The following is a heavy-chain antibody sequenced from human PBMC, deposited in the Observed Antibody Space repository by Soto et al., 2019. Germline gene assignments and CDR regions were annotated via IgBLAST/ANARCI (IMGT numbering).Heavy chain of an antibody. CDR3: ARTRFSWSYYYGSGSYNTYYFDY. D-gene: IGHD3-10*01. CDR2: IIPIFGTA. Sequence: ASVKVSCKASGGTFSSYAISWVRQAPGQGLEWMGGIIPIFGTANYAQKFQGRVTITADESTSTAYMELSSLRSEDTAVYYCARTRFSWSYYYGSGSYNTYYFDYWGQGTLVTVSS. J-gene: IGHJ4*02. CDR1: GGTFSSYA. V-gene: IGHV1-69*13.